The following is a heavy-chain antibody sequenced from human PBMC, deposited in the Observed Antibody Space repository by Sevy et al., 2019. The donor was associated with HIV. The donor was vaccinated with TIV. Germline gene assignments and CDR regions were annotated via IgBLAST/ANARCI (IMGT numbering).Heavy chain of an antibody. D-gene: IGHD6-6*01. J-gene: IGHJ3*02. Sequence: GGSLRLSCAASGFTFNMYWMTWVRQAPGKGLEWVANIKEDGSERNYLDSVKGRFTISRDNAKESLYLQINSLRSEDTAVYYCARGLRLNEYSSSAGAFDIWGQGTMVTVSS. CDR3: ARGLRLNEYSSSAGAFDI. CDR1: GFTFNMYW. CDR2: IKEDGSER. V-gene: IGHV3-7*03.